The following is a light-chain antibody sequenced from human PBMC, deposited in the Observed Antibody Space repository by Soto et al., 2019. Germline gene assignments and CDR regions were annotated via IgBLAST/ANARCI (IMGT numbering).Light chain of an antibody. Sequence: EIVLTQSPGILSLSPGERATLSCRASQSVSNDFLAWYQQKPGQAPRLLIYGASTRATDVPDRFSGSGSGADFTLSSSRLEPEDFAVYYCQQYGSSPPRTFGQGTKVEMK. V-gene: IGKV3-20*01. CDR3: QQYGSSPPRT. J-gene: IGKJ1*01. CDR1: QSVSNDF. CDR2: GAS.